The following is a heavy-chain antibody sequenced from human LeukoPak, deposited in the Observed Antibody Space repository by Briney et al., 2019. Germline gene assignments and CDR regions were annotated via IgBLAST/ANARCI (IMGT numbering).Heavy chain of an antibody. J-gene: IGHJ6*03. V-gene: IGHV1-2*02. CDR1: GYTFTGYY. CDR2: INPNSGGT. CDR3: ARSYSSGYDYYYYYMDV. Sequence: ASVTVSCKASGYTFTGYYMHWVRQAPGQGLEWMGWINPNSGGTNYAQKFQGRVTMTRDTSISTAYMELSRLRSDDTAVYYCARSYSSGYDYYYYYMDVCGKGTTVTV. D-gene: IGHD3-22*01.